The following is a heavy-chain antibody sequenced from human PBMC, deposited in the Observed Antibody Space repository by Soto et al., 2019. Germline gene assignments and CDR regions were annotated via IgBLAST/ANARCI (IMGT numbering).Heavy chain of an antibody. CDR3: ARERVVAATGGMDV. D-gene: IGHD2-15*01. J-gene: IGHJ6*02. CDR1: GYTFTGYY. V-gene: IGHV1-2*04. Sequence: QVQLVQSGAEVKKPGASVKVSCKASGYTFTGYYMHWVRQAPGQGLEWMGWINPNSGGTNYAQKFQGWVTMTRDTSISTADMELSRLRSDDTAVYYCARERVVAATGGMDVWGQGTTVTVSS. CDR2: INPNSGGT.